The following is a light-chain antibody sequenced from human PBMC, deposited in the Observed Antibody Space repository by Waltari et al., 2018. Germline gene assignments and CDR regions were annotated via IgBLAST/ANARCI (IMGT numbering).Light chain of an antibody. J-gene: IGKJ4*01. V-gene: IGKV3-15*01. CDR1: QNVYTH. Sequence: EIVMTQSPATLSLSPGESATLSCMACQNVYTHLAWYQHKSGQAPRLLISDASARATGVPSRFRGSGSGTEFTLTISSLQSDDVAIYFCQQYNTWPPLTFGGGTRVDIK. CDR3: QQYNTWPPLT. CDR2: DAS.